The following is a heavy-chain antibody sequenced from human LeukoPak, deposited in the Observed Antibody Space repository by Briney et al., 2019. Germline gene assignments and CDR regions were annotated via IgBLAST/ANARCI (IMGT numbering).Heavy chain of an antibody. CDR2: IYYSGST. Sequence: SETLSLTCTVSGXSISSYYWSWIRQPPGKGQEWIGYIYYSGSTSYNPSLKSRVSISVDTSKNQFSLKLSSVTAADTAVYYCATIRDTALRYWYFDLWGRGTLVTVSS. D-gene: IGHD5-18*01. V-gene: IGHV4-59*01. J-gene: IGHJ2*01. CDR1: GXSISSYY. CDR3: ATIRDTALRYWYFDL.